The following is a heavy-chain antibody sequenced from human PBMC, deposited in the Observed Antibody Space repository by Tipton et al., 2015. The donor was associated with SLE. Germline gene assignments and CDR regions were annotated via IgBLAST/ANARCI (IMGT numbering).Heavy chain of an antibody. V-gene: IGHV4-59*01. CDR1: GGSISNYY. CDR2: ILYSGST. D-gene: IGHD6-13*01. Sequence: LRLSCTVSGGSISNYYWSWIRQPPGGGLEWIGYILYSGSTDYHPSLKSRVTISVDTSKNQFSLKLSSVTPADTAVYYCATYASSWWAFDHWGQGTLVTVSS. CDR3: ATYASSWWAFDH. J-gene: IGHJ4*02.